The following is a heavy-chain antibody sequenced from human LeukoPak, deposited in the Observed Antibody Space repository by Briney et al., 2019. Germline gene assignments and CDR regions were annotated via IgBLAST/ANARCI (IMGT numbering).Heavy chain of an antibody. J-gene: IGHJ4*02. V-gene: IGHV1-2*02. CDR2: VNPDSGGT. D-gene: IGHD5-24*01. CDR1: GYTFTTYH. Sequence: ASVKVSCKSSGYTFTTYHIHWVRQAPGQGLEWMGWVNPDSGGTNYAQNFQGRVTLTRDTSISTAYMELSSLRSDDTAVYYCARETGRDGYKDLDYWGQGTLVTVSS. CDR3: ARETGRDGYKDLDY.